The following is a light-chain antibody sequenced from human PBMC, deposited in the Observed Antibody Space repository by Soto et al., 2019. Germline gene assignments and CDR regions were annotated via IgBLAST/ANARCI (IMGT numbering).Light chain of an antibody. CDR2: YNN. Sequence: QSALTQPSSASGTAGQVVTISCSGGDSNIGSNSVYWYQHLPRMAPKLLIYYNNQRPSGVPDRFSGSRSGTSASLAIVGLRSEDEAVYYCAAWDASLSACVFGNGTKVNVL. CDR3: AAWDASLSACV. J-gene: IGLJ1*01. CDR1: DSNIGSNS. V-gene: IGLV1-47*02.